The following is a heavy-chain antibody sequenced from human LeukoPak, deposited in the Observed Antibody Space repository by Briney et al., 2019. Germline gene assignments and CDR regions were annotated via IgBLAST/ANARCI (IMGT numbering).Heavy chain of an antibody. Sequence: GGSLRLYCAASGFTLSSYWMHWVGQAPGKGLVWVSRIKSDGRTNYADSVKGRFTISRDNAKNTVSLQMNSLRAEDTGVYYCARVPSQIGGYYTEYIRHCGQRTLVIVSS. V-gene: IGHV3-74*01. CDR1: GFTLSSYW. CDR3: ARVPSQIGGYYTEYIRH. CDR2: IKSDGRT. J-gene: IGHJ1*01. D-gene: IGHD3-22*01.